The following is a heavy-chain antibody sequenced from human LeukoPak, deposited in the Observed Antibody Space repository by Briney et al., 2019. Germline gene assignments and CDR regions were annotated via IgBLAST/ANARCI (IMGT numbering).Heavy chain of an antibody. J-gene: IGHJ4*02. D-gene: IGHD2-2*02. CDR2: IYYSGST. Sequence: SETLSLTCTVSGGSISSSSYYWGWIRQPPGKGLEWIGSIYYSGSTYYNPSLKSRVTISIDTSKNQFSLKLSSVTAADTAVYYCARAYHLYCSSPSCYTFDYWGQGTLVTVSS. V-gene: IGHV4-39*07. CDR1: GGSISSSSYY. CDR3: ARAYHLYCSSPSCYTFDY.